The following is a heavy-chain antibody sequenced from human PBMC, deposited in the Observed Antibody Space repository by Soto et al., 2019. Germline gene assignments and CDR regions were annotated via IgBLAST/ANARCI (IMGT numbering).Heavy chain of an antibody. CDR1: GYSFTSYW. D-gene: IGHD5-12*01. CDR2: IYPGDSDT. Sequence: PGESLKISCKGSGYSFTSYWIGWVRRMPGKGLEWMGIIYPGDSDTRYSPSFQGQVTISADKSISTAYLQWSSLKASDTAMYYCARQGPRREYSGYDSPLDYWGQGTLVTVSS. V-gene: IGHV5-51*01. J-gene: IGHJ4*02. CDR3: ARQGPRREYSGYDSPLDY.